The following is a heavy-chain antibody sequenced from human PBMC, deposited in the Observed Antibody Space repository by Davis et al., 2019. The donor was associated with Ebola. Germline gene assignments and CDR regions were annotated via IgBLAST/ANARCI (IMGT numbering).Heavy chain of an antibody. D-gene: IGHD6-13*01. CDR2: IWYDGSNK. J-gene: IGHJ6*02. V-gene: IGHV3-33*08. Sequence: GESLKISCAASGFTFSDYYMSWIRQAPGKGLEWVAVIWYDGSNKYYADSVKGRFTISRDNSKNTLYLQMNSLRAEDTAVYYCARDISESSSVYYYYGMDVWGQGTTVTVSS. CDR3: ARDISESSSVYYYYGMDV. CDR1: GFTFSDYY.